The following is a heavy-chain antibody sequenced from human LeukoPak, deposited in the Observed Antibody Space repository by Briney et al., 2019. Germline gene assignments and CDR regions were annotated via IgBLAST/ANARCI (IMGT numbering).Heavy chain of an antibody. Sequence: ASVKVSCKASGYTFTSHGISWVRQAPGQGLEWMGWINPNSGGTNYAQKFQGRVTMTRDTSISTAYMELGRLRSDDTAVYYCARDRETFTMVRGVILDYWGQGTLVTVSS. CDR3: ARDRETFTMVRGVILDY. CDR2: INPNSGGT. D-gene: IGHD3-10*01. CDR1: GYTFTSHG. V-gene: IGHV1-2*02. J-gene: IGHJ4*02.